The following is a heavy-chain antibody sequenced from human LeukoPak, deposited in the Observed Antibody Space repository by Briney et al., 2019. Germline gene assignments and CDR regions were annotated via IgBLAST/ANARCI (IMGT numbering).Heavy chain of an antibody. CDR2: IYTSGST. CDR3: ERVVGYYEGSGYIDS. V-gene: IGHV4-4*07. D-gene: IGHD3-22*01. Sequence: SETLSLTCTVSGGSISSNYWSWIRQPAGKGLEWIGRIYTSGSTNYNPSLKSPVTMSVDTSKNQFSLKLSSVTAADTAVYYCERVVGYYEGSGYIDSWGQGTLVTVSS. J-gene: IGHJ4*02. CDR1: GGSISSNY.